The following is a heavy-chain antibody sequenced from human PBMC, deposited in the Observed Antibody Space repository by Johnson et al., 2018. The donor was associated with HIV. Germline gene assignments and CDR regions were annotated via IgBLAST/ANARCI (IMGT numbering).Heavy chain of an antibody. CDR2: ITWNGGST. CDR3: ARATFYYDLSGYLTRPRAFDM. V-gene: IGHV3-20*04. D-gene: IGHD3-22*01. CDR1: GFTFDDYG. J-gene: IGHJ3*02. Sequence: VQLVESGGGVVRPGGSLRLACAASGFTFDDYGMNWVRQAPGKGLEWVSGITWNGGSTGSAESVKGRFTISRDNDKKSLFLEINSLRAEDTAFYYCARATFYYDLSGYLTRPRAFDMWGQGTMVTVSS.